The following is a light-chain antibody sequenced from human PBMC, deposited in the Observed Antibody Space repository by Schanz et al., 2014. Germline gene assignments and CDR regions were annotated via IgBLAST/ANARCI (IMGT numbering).Light chain of an antibody. Sequence: QSALTQPASVSGSPGQSITVSCTGTSRDVGGYNYVSWYQQHPGKAPKLMIYDVSKRPSGVSNRFSGSKSDNTASLTISGLQAEDEADYYCSSYTSSSTVFGGGTKLTVL. CDR3: SSYTSSSTV. CDR1: SRDVGGYNY. J-gene: IGLJ2*01. CDR2: DVS. V-gene: IGLV2-14*01.